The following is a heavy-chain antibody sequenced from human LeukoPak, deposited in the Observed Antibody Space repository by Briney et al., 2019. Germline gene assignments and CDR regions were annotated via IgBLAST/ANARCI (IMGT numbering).Heavy chain of an antibody. CDR3: AREGLLWFGDPPRTYDY. CDR1: GYTFTGYY. D-gene: IGHD3-10*01. Sequence: ASVKVSCKASGYTFTGYYMHWVRQAPGQGLEWMGWINPNSGGTNYAQKFQGRVTMTRDTSISTVYMELSRLRSDDTAVYYCAREGLLWFGDPPRTYDYWGQGTLVTVSS. V-gene: IGHV1-2*02. J-gene: IGHJ4*02. CDR2: INPNSGGT.